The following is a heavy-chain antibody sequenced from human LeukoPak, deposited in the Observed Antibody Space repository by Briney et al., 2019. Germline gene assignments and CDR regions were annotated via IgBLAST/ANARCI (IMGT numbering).Heavy chain of an antibody. CDR2: IYPGDSDT. D-gene: IGHD3-22*01. V-gene: IGHV5-51*01. CDR1: GYNFTSYW. Sequence: GESLKISCKGSGYNFTSYWIGWVRQMPGKGLEWMGIIYPGDSDTRYSPSFQGQVTISADKSISTAYLQWSSLKASDTAMYYCARSLYYYDSSGYYDAFDIWGQGTMVTVSS. CDR3: ARSLYYYDSSGYYDAFDI. J-gene: IGHJ3*02.